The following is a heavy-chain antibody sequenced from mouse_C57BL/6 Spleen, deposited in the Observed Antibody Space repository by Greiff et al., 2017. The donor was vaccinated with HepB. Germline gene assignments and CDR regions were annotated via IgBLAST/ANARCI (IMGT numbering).Heavy chain of an antibody. CDR2: IWSGGST. Sequence: VKLMESGPGLVQPSQSLSITCTVSGFSLTSYGVHWVRQSPGKGLEWLGVIWSGGSTDYNAAFISRLSISKDNSKSQVFFKMNSLQADDTAIYYCAREWYSSYFDVWGTGTTVTVSS. CDR3: AREWYSSYFDV. D-gene: IGHD2-12*01. J-gene: IGHJ1*03. CDR1: GFSLTSYG. V-gene: IGHV2-2*01.